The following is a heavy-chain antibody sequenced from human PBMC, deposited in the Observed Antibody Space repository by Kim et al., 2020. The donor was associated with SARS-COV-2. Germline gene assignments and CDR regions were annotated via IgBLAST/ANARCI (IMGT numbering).Heavy chain of an antibody. V-gene: IGHV1-2*02. CDR3: ARGGYYDSSAPVDY. J-gene: IGHJ4*02. Sequence: ASVKVSCKASRYTFTGYYMHWVRQAPGQGLEWMGWINPNSGGTNYAQKFQGRVTMTRDTSISTAYMELSRLRSDDTAVYYCARGGYYDSSAPVDYWGQGTLVTVSS. CDR2: INPNSGGT. D-gene: IGHD3-22*01. CDR1: RYTFTGYY.